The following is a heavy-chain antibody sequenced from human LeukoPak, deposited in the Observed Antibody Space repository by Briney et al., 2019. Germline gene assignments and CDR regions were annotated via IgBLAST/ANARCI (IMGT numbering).Heavy chain of an antibody. D-gene: IGHD1-26*01. CDR1: GYTFTKYY. CDR3: ARDYRGVGATGHFDY. J-gene: IGHJ4*02. V-gene: IGHV1-46*01. CDR2: INPDGGST. Sequence: GASVKVSCKASGYTFTKYYMHWVRQAPGQGLEWMGIINPDGGSTTYAQKFQGRVTVTGDTSTSTIYMELSSLSYEDTATYYCARDYRGVGATGHFDYWGRGTPVTVAS.